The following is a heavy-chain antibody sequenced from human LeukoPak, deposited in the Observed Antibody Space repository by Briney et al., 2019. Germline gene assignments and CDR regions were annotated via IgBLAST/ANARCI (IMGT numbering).Heavy chain of an antibody. J-gene: IGHJ4*02. CDR1: GFTFSSYG. CDR2: IRYDGSNK. V-gene: IGHV3-30*02. CDR3: AKDYRGYDYPSHFDY. D-gene: IGHD5-12*01. Sequence: PGGSLRLSCAASGFTFSSYGMHWVRQAPGKGLEWVAFIRYDGSNKYYADSVEGRFTISRDNSKNTLYLQMNSLRAEDTAVYYCAKDYRGYDYPSHFDYWGQGTLVTVSS.